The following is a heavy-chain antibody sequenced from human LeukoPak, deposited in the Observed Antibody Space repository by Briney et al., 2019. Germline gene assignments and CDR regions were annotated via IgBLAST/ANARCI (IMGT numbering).Heavy chain of an antibody. CDR3: ASRKSGKRQSGSYLKAHFDY. J-gene: IGHJ4*02. V-gene: IGHV1-18*01. Sequence: ASVKVSCKASGYTFTSYGISWVRQAPGQGLEWMGWISAYNGNTNYAQKLQGRVTMTTDTSTSTAYMELSSLRSEDTAVYYCASRKSGKRQSGSYLKAHFDYWGQGTLVTVSS. CDR1: GYTFTSYG. CDR2: ISAYNGNT. D-gene: IGHD1-26*01.